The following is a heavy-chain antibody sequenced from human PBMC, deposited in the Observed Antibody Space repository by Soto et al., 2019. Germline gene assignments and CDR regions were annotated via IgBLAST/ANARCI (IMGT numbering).Heavy chain of an antibody. CDR1: GDPISSGDYN. Sequence: SETLSLTCSVSGDPISSGDYNRNWIRQHPGKGPEWIGYIYYSGITNYNPSLRSRVTLSVDTAQNQFSLRLASVTAADTAVYYCTRARRFTSSWFWFDPWGQGTLVTVSS. V-gene: IGHV4-31*03. J-gene: IGHJ5*02. CDR2: IYYSGIT. D-gene: IGHD6-13*01. CDR3: TRARRFTSSWFWFDP.